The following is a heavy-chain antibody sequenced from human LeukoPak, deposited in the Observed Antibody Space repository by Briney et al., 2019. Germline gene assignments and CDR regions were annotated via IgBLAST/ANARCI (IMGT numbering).Heavy chain of an antibody. D-gene: IGHD5-24*01. Sequence: QSGGSLRLSCAASGFTFDDYAMHWVRQAPGKGLEWVSLISWDGGSTYYADSVKGRFTISRDNSKNSLYLQMSSLRAEDTALYYCAKDAGEMATIPSLLDYWGQGTLVTVSS. CDR2: ISWDGGST. J-gene: IGHJ4*02. CDR3: AKDAGEMATIPSLLDY. V-gene: IGHV3-43D*03. CDR1: GFTFDDYA.